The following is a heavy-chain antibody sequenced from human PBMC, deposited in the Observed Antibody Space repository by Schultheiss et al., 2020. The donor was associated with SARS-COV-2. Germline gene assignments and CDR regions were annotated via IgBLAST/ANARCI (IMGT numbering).Heavy chain of an antibody. V-gene: IGHV3-74*01. D-gene: IGHD2-2*01. CDR1: GFTFSSYW. CDR3: AKDPLPAPAAISSGGWFDP. Sequence: GGSLRLSCAASGFTFSSYWMHWVRQAPGKGLVWVSGISWNSGSIGYADSVKGRFTISRDNAKNSLYLQMNSLRAEDTAVYYCAKDPLPAPAAISSGGWFDPWGQGTLVTVSS. J-gene: IGHJ5*02. CDR2: ISWNSGSI.